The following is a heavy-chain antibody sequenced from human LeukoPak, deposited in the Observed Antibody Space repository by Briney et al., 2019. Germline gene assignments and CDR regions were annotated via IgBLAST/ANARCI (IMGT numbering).Heavy chain of an antibody. D-gene: IGHD4-17*01. J-gene: IGHJ1*01. CDR2: ISSSSNYI. CDR3: ARDMTTATTCYLEH. Sequence: GGSLRLSCAASGFTFSNAWISWVPQAPGKGLEWVCSISSSSNYIYYADSVKGRFSISRDDAKNLLFLQMNGLRVEDTAVYYCARDMTTATTCYLEHWGQGTLVTVSS. CDR1: GFTFSNAW. V-gene: IGHV3-21*06.